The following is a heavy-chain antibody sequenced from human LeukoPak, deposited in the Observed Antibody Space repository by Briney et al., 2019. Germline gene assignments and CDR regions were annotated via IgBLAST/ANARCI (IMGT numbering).Heavy chain of an antibody. J-gene: IGHJ4*02. D-gene: IGHD2-15*01. V-gene: IGHV1-46*01. CDR2: INPSGGST. CDR3: ARAPMNGVVVAATKSGMDV. Sequence: ASVKVSCKASGYTFTSYYMHWVRQAPGQGLEWMGIINPSGGSTSYAQKFQGRVTMTRDTSTSTVYMELSSLRSEDTAVYYCARAPMNGVVVAATKSGMDVWGQGTLVTVSS. CDR1: GYTFTSYY.